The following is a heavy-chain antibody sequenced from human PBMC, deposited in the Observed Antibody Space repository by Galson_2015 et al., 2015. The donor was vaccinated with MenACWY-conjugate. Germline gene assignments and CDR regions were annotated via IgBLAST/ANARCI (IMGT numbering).Heavy chain of an antibody. Sequence: SVKVSCKASGYTFTSYYLHWVRQAPGQGLEWMGIINPSGGSTTYAQKFQGRVTMTRDTSTSTVYMELSSLRSEDTAVYYCARASSIMVGGEGNWFDPWGQGTLVTVSS. D-gene: IGHD3-10*01. J-gene: IGHJ5*02. V-gene: IGHV1-46*01. CDR3: ARASSIMVGGEGNWFDP. CDR1: GYTFTSYY. CDR2: INPSGGST.